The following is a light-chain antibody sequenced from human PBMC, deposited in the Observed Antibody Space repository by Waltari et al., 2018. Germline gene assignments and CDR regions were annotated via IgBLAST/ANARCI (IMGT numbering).Light chain of an antibody. V-gene: IGKV1-33*01. CDR1: QGINDY. Sequence: DIQMTQSPSSLSASVGDRVTITCRASQGINDYLSWYQQKPGKAPKRLIYYASTLESGVPSRFSGSGSVTDYSLTISSLQPEDIATYYCHQHDHLPLTFGGGTKVEIK. CDR2: YAS. J-gene: IGKJ4*01. CDR3: HQHDHLPLT.